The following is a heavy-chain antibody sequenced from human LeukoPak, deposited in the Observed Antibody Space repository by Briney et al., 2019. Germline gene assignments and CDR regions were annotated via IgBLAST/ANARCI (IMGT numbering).Heavy chain of an antibody. CDR1: GYTFTGYY. V-gene: IGHV1-2*02. Sequence: ASVKVSCKASGYTFTGYYIHWVRQAPGQGLEWMGWINPNSGDTKYEQKFLGRVTMTRDTSITTAYMDLSTLRSGDTAIYYCVRDRWSPIDELLWWGQGTLVTVSS. CDR3: VRDRWSPIDELLW. J-gene: IGHJ4*02. CDR2: INPNSGDT. D-gene: IGHD3-10*01.